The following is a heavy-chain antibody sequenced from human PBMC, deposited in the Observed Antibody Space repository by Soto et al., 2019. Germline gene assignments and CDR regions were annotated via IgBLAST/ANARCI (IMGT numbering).Heavy chain of an antibody. CDR1: GYSFTSYW. V-gene: IGHV5-10-1*01. D-gene: IGHD3-3*01. J-gene: IGHJ6*02. Sequence: GDSLKISCKGSGYSFTSYWISWVRQMPGKGLEWMGRIDPSDSYTNYSPSFQGHVTISADKSISTAYLQWSSLKASDTAMYYCAREYDSLYHYYGMDVWGQGTTVIVSS. CDR3: AREYDSLYHYYGMDV. CDR2: IDPSDSYT.